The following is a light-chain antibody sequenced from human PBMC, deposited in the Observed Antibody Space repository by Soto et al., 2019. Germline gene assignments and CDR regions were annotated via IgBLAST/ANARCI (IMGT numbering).Light chain of an antibody. CDR3: SSYTISRTYV. J-gene: IGLJ1*01. CDR1: SSYVGAYNF. CDR2: NVY. V-gene: IGLV2-14*03. Sequence: QSVLTQPASVSGSPGQSITISCTGTSSYVGAYNFVSWHQQHPGKAPKLIIYNVYDRPSGISYRFSGSKSGNTASLTISGLQGEDEADYYCSSYTISRTYVFGTGTKLTVL.